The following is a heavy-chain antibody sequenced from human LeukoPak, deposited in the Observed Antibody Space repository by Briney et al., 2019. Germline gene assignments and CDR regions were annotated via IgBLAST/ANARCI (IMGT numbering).Heavy chain of an antibody. Sequence: ASVKVSCKASGYTFSDSYIHWVRQAPGQGLEWMGSMNPKSGGTKYAQKFQGRVSMTRDTSISTAYMELASLTSDDTAVYYCARAGGKSWFDPWGQRTLVTDPS. V-gene: IGHV1-2*02. D-gene: IGHD1-26*01. CDR3: ARAGGKSWFDP. J-gene: IGHJ5*02. CDR1: GYTFSDSY. CDR2: MNPKSGGT.